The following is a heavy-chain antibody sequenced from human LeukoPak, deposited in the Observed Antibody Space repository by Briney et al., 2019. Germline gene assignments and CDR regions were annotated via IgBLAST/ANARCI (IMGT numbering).Heavy chain of an antibody. CDR3: ASSSYYYGSGSYFY. V-gene: IGHV4-34*01. Sequence: PSETLSLTCAVYGGSFSGYYWSWIRQPPGKGLEWIGEINHSGSTNYNPSLKSRVIISVDTSKNQFSLKLSSVTAADTAVYYCASSSYYYGSGSYFYWGQGTLVTVSS. CDR1: GGSFSGYY. J-gene: IGHJ4*02. CDR2: INHSGST. D-gene: IGHD3-10*01.